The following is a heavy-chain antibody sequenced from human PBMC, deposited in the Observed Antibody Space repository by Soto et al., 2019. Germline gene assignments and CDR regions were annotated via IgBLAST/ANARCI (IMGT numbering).Heavy chain of an antibody. Sequence: QLQLQESGPGLVKPSETLSLTCTVSGGSISSSSYYWGWIRQPPGKGLEWIGSIYYSGSTYYNPSLKSRVTISVDTSKNQFSLKLSSVTAADTAVYYCARNAGSMVYANNWFDPWGQGTLVTVSS. V-gene: IGHV4-39*01. CDR3: ARNAGSMVYANNWFDP. D-gene: IGHD2-8*01. CDR2: IYYSGST. CDR1: GGSISSSSYY. J-gene: IGHJ5*02.